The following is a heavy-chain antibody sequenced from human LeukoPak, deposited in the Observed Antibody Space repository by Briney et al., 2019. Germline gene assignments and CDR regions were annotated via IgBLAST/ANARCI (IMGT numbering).Heavy chain of an antibody. J-gene: IGHJ5*02. D-gene: IGHD6-13*01. CDR2: IYTSGST. V-gene: IGHV4-4*07. CDR1: GGSISSYY. Sequence: PSETLSLTCTVSGGSISSYYWSWIRQPAGKGLEWIGRIYTSGSTNYNPSLKSRVTMSVDTSKNQFSLKLSSVTAADTAVYYCARDRYSSSWYMVWFDPWGQGTLVTVSS. CDR3: ARDRYSSSWYMVWFDP.